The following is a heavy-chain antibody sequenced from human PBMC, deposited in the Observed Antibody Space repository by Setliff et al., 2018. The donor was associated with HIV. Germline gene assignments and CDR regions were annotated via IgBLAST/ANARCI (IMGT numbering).Heavy chain of an antibody. CDR2: ISGDGTTR. CDR3: TKRTGNGWSHTDH. V-gene: IGHV3-74*01. J-gene: IGHJ5*02. CDR1: GFTFSSYW. D-gene: IGHD6-19*01. Sequence: GGSLRLSCAASGFTFSSYWMHWVRQAPGKGLMWVSRISGDGTTRRYADSVQGRFIISRDNSKNTMYLQMNSLRVEDTAVYYCTKRTGNGWSHTDHWGHGTLVTVSS.